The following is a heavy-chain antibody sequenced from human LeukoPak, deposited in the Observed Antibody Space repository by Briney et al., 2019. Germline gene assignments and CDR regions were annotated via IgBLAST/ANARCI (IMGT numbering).Heavy chain of an antibody. Sequence: SVKVSCKASGGTFSSSSYAIHGVRQAPGQGLEWMGGIIPIFGTANYAQKFQGRVTITADESTTTAYMELSGLGSEDTAVYYCARPITYYNFWSGYPPFDYWGQGALVTVSS. CDR3: ARPITYYNFWSGYPPFDY. V-gene: IGHV1-69*13. D-gene: IGHD3-3*01. CDR2: IIPIFGTA. J-gene: IGHJ4*02. CDR1: GGTFSSSSYA.